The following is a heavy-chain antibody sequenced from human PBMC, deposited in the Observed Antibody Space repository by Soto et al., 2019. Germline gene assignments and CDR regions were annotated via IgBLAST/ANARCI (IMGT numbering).Heavy chain of an antibody. CDR2: ISYSGRT. V-gene: IGHV4-39*01. CDR1: GASIITDNYF. J-gene: IGHJ4*02. D-gene: IGHD7-27*01. CDR3: ARRRASDDWGNHHPYYFVQ. Sequence: SETLSLTCTVSGASIITDNYFWVWIRQSPRRGLELIGSISYSGRTYDNPSLQSRVTISIDASKNQFSLKLNSVTTADTAVYYCARRRASDDWGNHHPYYFVQWCQGALLTVSS.